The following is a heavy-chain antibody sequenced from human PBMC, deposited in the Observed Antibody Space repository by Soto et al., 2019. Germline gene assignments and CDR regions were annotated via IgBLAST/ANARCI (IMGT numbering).Heavy chain of an antibody. V-gene: IGHV1-8*01. J-gene: IGHJ4*02. CDR3: AKTLYGDNVDY. CDR1: GYTFTSYD. Sequence: QVQLVQSGAEVKKPGASVKVSCKASGYTFTSYDINWVRQATGQGLEWMGWMNPNSDNKGYAQKFQDRVTMNRKTSISTAYMELSSLRSEDTAVYYCAKTLYGDNVDYWGQGTLVTVSS. CDR2: MNPNSDNK. D-gene: IGHD4-17*01.